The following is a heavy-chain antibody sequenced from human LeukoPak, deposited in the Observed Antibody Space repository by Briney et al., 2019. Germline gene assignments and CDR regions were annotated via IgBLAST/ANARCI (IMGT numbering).Heavy chain of an antibody. J-gene: IGHJ6*02. V-gene: IGHV4-59*02. CDR1: GGSVSSYY. CDR2: IYYSGST. CDR3: ANYQFYYDILTGPLHRYYYYGMDV. D-gene: IGHD3-9*01. Sequence: SETLSLTCTVSGGSVSSYYWSWIRQPPGKGLEWIGYIYYSGSTNYNPSLKSRVTISVDTSKNQFSLKLSSVTAADTAVYYCANYQFYYDILTGPLHRYYYYGMDVWGQGTTVTVSS.